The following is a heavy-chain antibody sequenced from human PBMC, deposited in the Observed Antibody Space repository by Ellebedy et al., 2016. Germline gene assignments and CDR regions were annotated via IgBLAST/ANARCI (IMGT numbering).Heavy chain of an antibody. CDR3: ARVFYYGSESQGGNYYYYMDV. J-gene: IGHJ6*03. CDR2: ISTYDGNT. D-gene: IGHD3-10*01. Sequence: ASVKVSCKASGYTFTNYGISWVRQAPGQGLEWMGWISTYDGNTNYAQNLQGRVTMTTDTSTGTVYMELRSLRSDDTAVYYCARVFYYGSESQGGNYYYYMDVWGKGTTVTVSS. CDR1: GYTFTNYG. V-gene: IGHV1-18*01.